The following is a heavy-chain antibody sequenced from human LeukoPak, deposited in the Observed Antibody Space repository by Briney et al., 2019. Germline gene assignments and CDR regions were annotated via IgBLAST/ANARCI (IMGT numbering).Heavy chain of an antibody. D-gene: IGHD2/OR15-2a*01. V-gene: IGHV6-1*01. CDR1: GDSVSSKSAA. Sequence: SQTLSLTCTISGDSVSSKSAAWNWIRQSPSRGLEWLGRTYYRSKWYNDYAVSVASRITVIPDTSKNQFSLQLNSVTPEDTAVYYCARDRFSGDNWCDPWGQGTLVIVSS. J-gene: IGHJ5*02. CDR3: ARDRFSGDNWCDP. CDR2: TYYRSKWYN.